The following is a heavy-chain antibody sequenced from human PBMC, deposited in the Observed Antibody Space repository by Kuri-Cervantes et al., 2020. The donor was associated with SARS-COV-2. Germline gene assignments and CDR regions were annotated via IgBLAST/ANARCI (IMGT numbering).Heavy chain of an antibody. D-gene: IGHD3-22*01. J-gene: IGHJ4*02. V-gene: IGHV3-30*02. Sequence: GESLKISCAASGFTFDDYGMHWVRQAPGKGLEWVTFIRYDGSNQYYGDSVKGRFTISRDSSKNTLYLQMNSLRAEDTAVYYCAKAGPYYYDSSGYPIDYWGQGTLVTDSS. CDR3: AKAGPYYYDSSGYPIDY. CDR1: GFTFDDYG. CDR2: IRYDGSNQ.